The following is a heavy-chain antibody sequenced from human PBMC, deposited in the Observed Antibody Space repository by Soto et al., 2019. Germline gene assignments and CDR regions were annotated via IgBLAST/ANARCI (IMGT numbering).Heavy chain of an antibody. CDR2: IVVGSGNT. D-gene: IGHD3-22*01. Sequence: GASGKVSCKASGFTFTSSAVQWVRQARGQRLEWIGWIVVGSGNTNYAQKFQERVTITRDMSTSTAYMELSSLRSEDTAVYYCAALYYYDSSGYSDGFDLWGQGTMVPDS. CDR3: AALYYYDSSGYSDGFDL. J-gene: IGHJ3*01. CDR1: GFTFTSSA. V-gene: IGHV1-58*01.